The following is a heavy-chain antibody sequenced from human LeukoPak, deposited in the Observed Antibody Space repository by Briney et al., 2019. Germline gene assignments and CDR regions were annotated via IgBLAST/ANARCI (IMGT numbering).Heavy chain of an antibody. J-gene: IGHJ3*02. V-gene: IGHV4-34*01. D-gene: IGHD6-19*01. CDR1: GGSFSGDY. CDR3: AGRGQWLVFGAERAFDI. Sequence: SETPSLTCAVYGGSFSGDYWSWIRQPPAKKLEWIGEINHSGSTNYNPSLKSRVTISVDTSKNQFSLTLSSVTAADTAVYYCAGRGQWLVFGAERAFDIWGQGTMVTVSS. CDR2: INHSGST.